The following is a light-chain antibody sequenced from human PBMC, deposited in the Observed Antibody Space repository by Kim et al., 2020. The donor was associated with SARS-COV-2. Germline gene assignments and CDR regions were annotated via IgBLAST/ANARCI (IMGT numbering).Light chain of an antibody. Sequence: GQTVTISCSGSTSNIGSDNVNWYQQFPGTAPKLLIYTTTQRPSGVPDRFSGSKSGTSASLAISALQSEDEADYYCASWDDGLNGPVFGGGTKLTVL. J-gene: IGLJ3*02. CDR1: TSNIGSDN. CDR3: ASWDDGLNGPV. CDR2: TTT. V-gene: IGLV1-44*01.